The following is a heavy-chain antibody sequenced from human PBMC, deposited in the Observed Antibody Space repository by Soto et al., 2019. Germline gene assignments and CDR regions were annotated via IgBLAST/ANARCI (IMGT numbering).Heavy chain of an antibody. CDR2: TYYRSKWYN. D-gene: IGHD2-2*01. J-gene: IGHJ3*02. CDR1: GDSVSSNSAA. V-gene: IGHV6-1*01. CDR3: ARVLDVVVPAAALAFDI. Sequence: SQTLSLTCAISGDSVSSNSAAWNWIRQSPSRGLEWLGRTYYRSKWYNDYAVSVKSRITINPDTSKNQFSLQLNSVTPEDTAVYYCARVLDVVVPAAALAFDIWGQGTMVTVSS.